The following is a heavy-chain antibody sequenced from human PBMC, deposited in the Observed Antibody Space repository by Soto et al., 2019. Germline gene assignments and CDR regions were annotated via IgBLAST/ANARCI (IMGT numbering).Heavy chain of an antibody. Sequence: QVQLQESGPGLVKPTETLSLTCTVSGGSISNYYLSWIRQPPGKGLEWIGYIYYSGITDYNPSLKSRVTISIDTSQNQLSQKLSSVTAADTAVYYCARHADYSMYCFDYWGQGSLVTVSS. D-gene: IGHD2-21*01. CDR3: ARHADYSMYCFDY. CDR1: GGSISNYY. V-gene: IGHV4-59*01. CDR2: IYYSGIT. J-gene: IGHJ4*02.